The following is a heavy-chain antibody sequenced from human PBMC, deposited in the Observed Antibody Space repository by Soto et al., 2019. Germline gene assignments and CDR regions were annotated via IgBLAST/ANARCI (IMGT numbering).Heavy chain of an antibody. CDR2: IYYSGST. J-gene: IGHJ4*02. V-gene: IGHV4-39*01. CDR3: ARSPSLVGATVFDY. CDR1: GGSISSSSYY. D-gene: IGHD1-26*01. Sequence: PSETLSRTCTVSGGSISSSSYYWVWIRHPPGKGLEWIGSIYYSGSTYYNPSLKSRVTISVDTSKNQFSLKLSSVAAADTAVYYCARSPSLVGATVFDYWGQGTLVTVSS.